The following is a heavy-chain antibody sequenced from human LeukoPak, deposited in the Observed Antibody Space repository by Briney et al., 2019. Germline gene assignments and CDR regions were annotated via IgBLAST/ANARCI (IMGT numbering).Heavy chain of an antibody. J-gene: IGHJ4*02. V-gene: IGHV4-34*01. D-gene: IGHD5-12*01. Sequence: SETLSLTCAVYGGSFSGYYWSWLRQPPGKGLEWIGEINHSGSTNYNPSLKSRVTISVDTSKNQFPLKLSSVTAADTAVYYCATRGRGYSGYGRLYYFDYWGQGTLVTVSS. CDR1: GGSFSGYY. CDR3: ATRGRGYSGYGRLYYFDY. CDR2: INHSGST.